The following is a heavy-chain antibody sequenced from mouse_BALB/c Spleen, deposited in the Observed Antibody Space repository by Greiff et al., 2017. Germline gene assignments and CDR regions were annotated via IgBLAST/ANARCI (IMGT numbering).Heavy chain of an antibody. CDR2: INPSSGYT. CDR3: ARGGGYYAMDY. J-gene: IGHJ4*01. CDR1: GYTFTSYT. Sequence: VQGVESAAELARPGASVKMSCKASGYTFTSYTMHWVKQRPGQGLEWIGYINPSSGYTEYNQKFKDKTTLTADKSSSTAYMQLSSLTSEDSAVYYCARGGGYYAMDYWGQGTSVTVSS. V-gene: IGHV1-4*02.